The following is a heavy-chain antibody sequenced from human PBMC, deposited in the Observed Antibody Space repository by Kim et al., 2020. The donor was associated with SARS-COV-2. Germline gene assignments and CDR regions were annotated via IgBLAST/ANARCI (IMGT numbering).Heavy chain of an antibody. V-gene: IGHV1-18*04. J-gene: IGHJ6*02. D-gene: IGHD6-13*01. CDR2: ISAYNSSR. Sequence: ASVKVSCKASGYIFTSYGITWVRQAPGQGLEWMGWISAYNSSRDYAQKLQGRVIMTTDTSTNTAYMELRSLRSDDTAVYYCARDDSRSDYYYHGMDVWGQGTTVTVSS. CDR3: ARDDSRSDYYYHGMDV. CDR1: GYIFTSYG.